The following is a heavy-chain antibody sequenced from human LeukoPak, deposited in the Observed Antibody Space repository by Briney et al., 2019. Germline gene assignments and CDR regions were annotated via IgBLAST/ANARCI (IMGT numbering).Heavy chain of an antibody. CDR1: GFTFSSYS. CDR3: ARDQGSPIAVAGGDFDY. J-gene: IGHJ4*02. V-gene: IGHV3-21*01. CDR2: ISSSSSYI. D-gene: IGHD6-19*01. Sequence: GGSLRLSCAASGFTFSSYSMNWVRQAPGKGLEWVSSISSSSSYIYYADSVKGRFTISRDNAKNSLYLQMNSLRAEDTAVYYCARDQGSPIAVAGGDFDYWGQGTLVTVSS.